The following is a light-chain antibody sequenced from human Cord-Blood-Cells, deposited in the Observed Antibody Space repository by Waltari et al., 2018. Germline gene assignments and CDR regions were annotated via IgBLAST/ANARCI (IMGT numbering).Light chain of an antibody. CDR2: EGS. CDR1: SSDVGGYNL. V-gene: IGLV2-8*01. CDR3: SSYAGSNNEV. Sequence: QSALTQPPSASGSPGQSVTISCTGTSSDVGGYNLVSWYQQHPGKAPKLMIYEGSKRPSGVSDRFSGSKSGNTASLTVSGLQAEDEADYYCSSYAGSNNEVFGTGTKVTVL. J-gene: IGLJ1*01.